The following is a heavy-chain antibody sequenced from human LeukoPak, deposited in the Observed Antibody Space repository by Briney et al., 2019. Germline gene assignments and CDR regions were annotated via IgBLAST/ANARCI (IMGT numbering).Heavy chain of an antibody. CDR1: VFTFSGYA. V-gene: IGHV3-23*01. CDR2: ISGSGGST. CDR3: AQDWSYDSSGYYVFDY. Sequence: GGSLRLSCAASVFTFSGYAMSWVRQAPGKGLEWVSAISGSGGSTYYADSVKGRFTISRDNSKNTLYLQMNSLRAEDTAIYYCAQDWSYDSSGYYVFDYWGQGTLVTVSS. J-gene: IGHJ4*02. D-gene: IGHD3-22*01.